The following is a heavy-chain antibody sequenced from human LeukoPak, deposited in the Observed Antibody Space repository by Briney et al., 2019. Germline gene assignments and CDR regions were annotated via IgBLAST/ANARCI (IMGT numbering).Heavy chain of an antibody. CDR3: ARMIVTTIPYYYYGMDV. Sequence: GGSLRLSCAASGFTFSSYAMDWVRQAPGKGLEWVAFISYDGSNKYYADSVKGRFTISRDNSKNTLYLQMNSLRAEDTAVYYCARMIVTTIPYYYYGMDVWGQGTTVTVSS. CDR1: GFTFSSYA. V-gene: IGHV3-30-3*01. CDR2: ISYDGSNK. J-gene: IGHJ6*02. D-gene: IGHD5-12*01.